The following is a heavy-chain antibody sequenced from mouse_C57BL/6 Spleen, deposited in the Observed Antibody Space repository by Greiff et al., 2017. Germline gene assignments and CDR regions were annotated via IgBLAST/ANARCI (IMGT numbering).Heavy chain of an antibody. D-gene: IGHD1-1*01. CDR1: GYTFTSYT. Sequence: VQLQQSGAELVRPGASVKMSCKASGYTFTSYTMHWVKQRPGQGLEWIGYINPSSGYTKYNQKFKDKATLTVHKSSSTAYMQLSHLTSEESAVYYCARCLITTVVAEAVDYWGQGTSVTVSS. CDR2: INPSSGYT. CDR3: ARCLITTVVAEAVDY. V-gene: IGHV1-4*01. J-gene: IGHJ4*01.